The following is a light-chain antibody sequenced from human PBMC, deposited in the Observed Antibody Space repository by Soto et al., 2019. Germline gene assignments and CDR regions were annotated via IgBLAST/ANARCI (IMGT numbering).Light chain of an antibody. Sequence: DIQLTQSPSFLSASVGDRVTITCRASQGISSYLAWYQQKPGKAPKLLIYAASTLQSGVPSRFSGSGSGTEFTLKISSLQPEDFATYYCQQLNSYPTWTFGQGTKVEIK. CDR2: AAS. J-gene: IGKJ1*01. CDR3: QQLNSYPTWT. CDR1: QGISSY. V-gene: IGKV1-9*01.